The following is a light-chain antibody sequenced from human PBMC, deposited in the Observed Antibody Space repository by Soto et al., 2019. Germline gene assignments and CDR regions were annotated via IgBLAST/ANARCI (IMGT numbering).Light chain of an antibody. V-gene: IGLV2-14*01. CDR1: SSDVGGYNS. CDR2: DVI. J-gene: IGLJ2*01. CDR3: SSYATSKTVV. Sequence: QSVLTQPASVSGSPGQSITISCTGTSSDVGGYNSVSWYQQHPGKAPKLIIYDVINRPSGISNRFSGSKSGNMASLTISGLQADDEADYYCSSYATSKTVVFGGGTQLTVL.